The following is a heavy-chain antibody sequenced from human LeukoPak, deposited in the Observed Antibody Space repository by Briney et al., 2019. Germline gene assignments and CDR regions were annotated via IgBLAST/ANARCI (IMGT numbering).Heavy chain of an antibody. D-gene: IGHD2-2*01. Sequence: KSSETLSLTCAVYGGSFSGYYWSWIRQPPGKGLEWIGEINHSGSTNYNPSLKSRDTISVDTSKNQFSLKLSSVTAADTAVYYCAGGWYQYYYYMDVWGKGTTVTISS. V-gene: IGHV4-34*01. J-gene: IGHJ6*03. CDR2: INHSGST. CDR3: AGGWYQYYYYMDV. CDR1: GGSFSGYY.